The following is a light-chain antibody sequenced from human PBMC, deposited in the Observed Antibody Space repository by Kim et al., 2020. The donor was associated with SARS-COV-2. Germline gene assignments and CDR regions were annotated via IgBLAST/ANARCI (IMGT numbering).Light chain of an antibody. Sequence: QSALTQPAPVSGSPGQSITISCTGTSSDVGSYNLVSWYQQHPGKAPKLIIYEVNRRPSGVSNRFSGPKSGYTASLRISGLQAEDEADYYCCSYAGSGTLIFGGGTQLTVL. CDR3: CSYAGSGTLI. CDR1: SSDVGSYNL. CDR2: EVN. V-gene: IGLV2-23*02. J-gene: IGLJ2*01.